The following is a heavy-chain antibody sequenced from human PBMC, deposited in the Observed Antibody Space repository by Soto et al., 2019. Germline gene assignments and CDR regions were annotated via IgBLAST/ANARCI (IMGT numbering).Heavy chain of an antibody. CDR3: ARDPYVIVATIINDYYYDGMDV. J-gene: IGHJ6*02. Sequence: ASVKVSCKASGYTFTSYGISWVRQAPGQGLEWMGWISAYNGNTNYAQKLQGRVTMTTDTSTSTAYMELRSLRSDDTAVYYCARDPYVIVATIINDYYYDGMDVWGQGTTVTVS. CDR2: ISAYNGNT. D-gene: IGHD5-12*01. CDR1: GYTFTSYG. V-gene: IGHV1-18*01.